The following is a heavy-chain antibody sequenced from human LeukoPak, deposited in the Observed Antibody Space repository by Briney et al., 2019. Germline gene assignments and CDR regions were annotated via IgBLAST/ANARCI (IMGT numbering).Heavy chain of an antibody. J-gene: IGHJ5*02. CDR2: ISSSSSYI. Sequence: GGSLRLSCAASGFTFSSYSMNWVRQAPGKGLEWVSSISSSSSYIYYADSVKGRFTISRDNAKNSLCLQMNSLRAEDTAVYYCARDPVGDCSSTSCDNWFDPWGQGTLVTVSS. V-gene: IGHV3-21*01. D-gene: IGHD2-2*01. CDR1: GFTFSSYS. CDR3: ARDPVGDCSSTSCDNWFDP.